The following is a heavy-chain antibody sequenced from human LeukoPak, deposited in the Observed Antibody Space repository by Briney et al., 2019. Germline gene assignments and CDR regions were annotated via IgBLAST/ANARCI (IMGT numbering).Heavy chain of an antibody. CDR1: GFTFTSSA. J-gene: IGHJ6*02. D-gene: IGHD6-13*01. Sequence: GASVKVSCKASGFTFTSSAMQWVRQARGQRLEWIGWIVVGSGNTNYAQKFQERVTITRDMSTGTAYMELSSLRSEDTAVYYCAADGSVGLGSWYFFGMDVWGQGTTVTVSS. V-gene: IGHV1-58*02. CDR2: IVVGSGNT. CDR3: AADGSVGLGSWYFFGMDV.